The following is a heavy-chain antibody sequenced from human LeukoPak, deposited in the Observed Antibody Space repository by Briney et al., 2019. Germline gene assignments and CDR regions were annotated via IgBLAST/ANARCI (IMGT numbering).Heavy chain of an antibody. Sequence: PGGSLRLSCAASGFTFSSYTMSWVRQAPGKGLVWVSRINSDGTSIAYADFVKGRFSISRDNAKNTLYLQMNSLRAEDTAVYYCARRGGDYFDYWGQGTLVTVSS. V-gene: IGHV3-74*01. J-gene: IGHJ4*02. CDR3: ARRGGDYFDY. CDR1: GFTFSSYT. CDR2: INSDGTSI. D-gene: IGHD4-17*01.